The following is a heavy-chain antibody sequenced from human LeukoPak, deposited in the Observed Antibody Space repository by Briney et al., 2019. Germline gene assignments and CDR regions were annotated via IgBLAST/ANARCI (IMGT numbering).Heavy chain of an antibody. V-gene: IGHV3-7*01. CDR3: ANNGDYVWGSYRYKADY. D-gene: IGHD3-16*02. CDR2: IKQDGSEK. J-gene: IGHJ4*02. CDR1: GFTFSGYW. Sequence: PGGSLRLSCAASGFTFSGYWMSWVRQAPGKGLEWVANIKQDGSEKYYVDSVKGRFTISRDNAKNSLYLQMNSLRAEDTAVYYCANNGDYVWGSYRYKADYWGQGTLVTVSS.